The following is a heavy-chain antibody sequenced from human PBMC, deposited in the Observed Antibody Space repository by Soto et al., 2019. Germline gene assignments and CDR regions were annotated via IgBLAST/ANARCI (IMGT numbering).Heavy chain of an antibody. V-gene: IGHV3-30*18. CDR2: ISYDGSNK. Sequence: GGSLRLSCAASGFTFSSYGMHWVRQSPGKGLEWVAVISYDGSNKYYADSVKGRFTISRDNSKNTLYLQMNSLRAEDTAVYYCAKERRQGSNWFDPWGQGTLVTVSS. D-gene: IGHD3-10*01. J-gene: IGHJ5*02. CDR1: GFTFSSYG. CDR3: AKERRQGSNWFDP.